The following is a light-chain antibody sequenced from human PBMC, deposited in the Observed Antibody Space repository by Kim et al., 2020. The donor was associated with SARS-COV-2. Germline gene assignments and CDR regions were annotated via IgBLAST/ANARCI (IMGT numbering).Light chain of an antibody. CDR2: DTS. Sequence: EIVLTQSPGTLSLSPGERATLSCRASQIVSSNYLAWYQQKPGQSPRLFIYDTSTRATCIPDRFTGSGSGTDFTLTISRVDPDDFAVYYCQQYGSSAITFGQGTRLETK. CDR1: QIVSSNY. V-gene: IGKV3-20*01. CDR3: QQYGSSAIT. J-gene: IGKJ5*01.